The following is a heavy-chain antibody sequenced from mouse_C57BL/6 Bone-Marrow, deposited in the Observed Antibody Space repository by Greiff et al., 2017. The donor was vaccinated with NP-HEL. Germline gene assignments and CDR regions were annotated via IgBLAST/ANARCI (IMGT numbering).Heavy chain of an antibody. CDR2: INPGSGGT. V-gene: IGHV1-54*01. CDR1: GYAFTNYL. Sequence: QVQLQQSGAELVRPGTSVKVSCKASGYAFTNYLIEWVKQRPGQGLEWIGVINPGSGGTNYNEKFKGKATLTADKSSSTAYMQLSSLTSEDSAVYFCARSGGDYYGSSHWYFDVCGTGTTVTVSS. D-gene: IGHD1-1*01. CDR3: ARSGGDYYGSSHWYFDV. J-gene: IGHJ1*03.